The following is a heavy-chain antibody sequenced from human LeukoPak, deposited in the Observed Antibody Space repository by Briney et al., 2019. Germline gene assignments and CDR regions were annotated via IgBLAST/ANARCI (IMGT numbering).Heavy chain of an antibody. CDR2: INQDGSEK. Sequence: GGSLRLSCEASGFTLSSHWMSWVRQAPGKGLEWLGNINQDGSEKNSVVSVTGRFTISRDNGKNSLYLQMNSRRADDTAVYYCGRIIGSYGTNRYDSWGQGILVTVSS. CDR3: GRIIGSYGTNRYDS. D-gene: IGHD3-16*02. CDR1: GFTLSSHW. J-gene: IGHJ4*02. V-gene: IGHV3-7*01.